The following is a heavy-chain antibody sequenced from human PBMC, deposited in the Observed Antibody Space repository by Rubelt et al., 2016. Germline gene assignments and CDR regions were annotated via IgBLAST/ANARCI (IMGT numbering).Heavy chain of an antibody. J-gene: IGHJ4*02. CDR2: VTGGCDTV. Sequence: EVHLAESGGGLVQPGGSLRLSCAASGFAFNYYSMNWVRQAPGKGLELVSYVTGGCDTVYYADSVTGRFTLSRANARKSLFLQMNSLRDEDTAVYFCVRAENWAFDYWGQGALVTVSS. D-gene: IGHD7-27*01. CDR3: VRAENWAFDY. CDR1: GFAFNYYS. V-gene: IGHV3-48*02.